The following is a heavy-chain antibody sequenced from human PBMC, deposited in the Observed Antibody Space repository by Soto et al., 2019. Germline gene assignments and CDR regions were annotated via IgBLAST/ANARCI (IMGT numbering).Heavy chain of an antibody. CDR2: IYYNGNT. CDR3: ARLPYCAEGWFDT. Sequence: QVQLQESGPGLVKSSETLSLTCTVSGGSISPYYWNWIRQSPGKGLEWIGYIYYNGNTNYNPSLKSRVTLSIDTSKNQFSLKLTSVPAADTAVYYWARLPYCAEGWFDTWGQGTLVTVSS. V-gene: IGHV4-59*08. D-gene: IGHD2-15*01. J-gene: IGHJ5*02. CDR1: GGSISPYY.